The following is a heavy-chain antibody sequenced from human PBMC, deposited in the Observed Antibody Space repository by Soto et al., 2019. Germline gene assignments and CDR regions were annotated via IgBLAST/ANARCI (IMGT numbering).Heavy chain of an antibody. J-gene: IGHJ2*01. D-gene: IGHD6-13*01. CDR3: ARATGSSRWSWYFDL. CDR2: IYHSGST. Sequence: QVQLQESGPGLVKPSGTLSLTCAVSGGSISSSNWWSWVRQPPGKGLEWIGEIYHSGSTNYNPSRQSRVTQPLDKAKHPVPPEPSSVTAADTAVYYCARATGSSRWSWYFDLWGRGTLVTVSS. CDR1: GGSISSSNW. V-gene: IGHV4-4*02.